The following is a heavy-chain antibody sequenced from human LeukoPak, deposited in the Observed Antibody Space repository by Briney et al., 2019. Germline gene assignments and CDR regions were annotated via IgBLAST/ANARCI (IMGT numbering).Heavy chain of an antibody. V-gene: IGHV3-74*01. J-gene: IGHJ3*02. Sequence: GGSLRLSCAVSGFTLSTYWMHWVRQAPGRGLIWDSRISSDGSMTNYADSVKGRFIISRDNAKNTVYLQMNSLRAEDTAVYYCTRGQGAFDIWGRGTMVTVSS. CDR2: ISSDGSMT. CDR1: GFTLSTYW. CDR3: TRGQGAFDI.